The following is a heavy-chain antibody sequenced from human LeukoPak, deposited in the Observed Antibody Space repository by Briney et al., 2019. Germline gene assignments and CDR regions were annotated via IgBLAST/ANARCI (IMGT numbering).Heavy chain of an antibody. Sequence: PGGSLTLSCTASGFPLSNFWMHWVRQVPGKGLVWVSRIISDGTTTSYADSVKGRFTISRDNAKNTLYLQMNSLRAEDTAVYYCTRDWRNMAFDYWGQGTLVTVSS. V-gene: IGHV3-74*01. J-gene: IGHJ4*02. CDR1: GFPLSNFW. CDR3: TRDWRNMAFDY. D-gene: IGHD2/OR15-2a*01. CDR2: IISDGTTT.